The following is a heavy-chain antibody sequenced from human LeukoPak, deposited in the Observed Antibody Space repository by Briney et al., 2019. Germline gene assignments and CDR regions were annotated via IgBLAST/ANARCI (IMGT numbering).Heavy chain of an antibody. J-gene: IGHJ4*02. D-gene: IGHD2-15*01. CDR1: GFTFSSYS. CDR2: ISSSSSYI. CDR3: APRYCSGGSCYPSFY. Sequence: GGSLRLSCAASGFTFSSYSMNWVRQAPGKGLEWVSSISSSSSYIYYADSVKGRITISRDNAKNSLYLQMNSLRAEDTAVYYCAPRYCSGGSCYPSFYWGQGTLVTVSS. V-gene: IGHV3-21*01.